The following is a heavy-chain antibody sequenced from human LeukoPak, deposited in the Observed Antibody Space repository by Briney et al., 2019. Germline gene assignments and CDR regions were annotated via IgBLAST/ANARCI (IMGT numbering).Heavy chain of an antibody. CDR3: AKERMNTAMVSGPFDP. Sequence: GGSLRLSCAASGFTFSSYAMSWVRQAPGKGLEWVSAISGSGGSTYYADSVKGRFTISRDNSKNTLYLQMNSLRAEDTAVYYCAKERMNTAMVSGPFDPWGQGTLVTVSS. D-gene: IGHD5-18*01. V-gene: IGHV3-23*01. J-gene: IGHJ5*02. CDR1: GFTFSSYA. CDR2: ISGSGGST.